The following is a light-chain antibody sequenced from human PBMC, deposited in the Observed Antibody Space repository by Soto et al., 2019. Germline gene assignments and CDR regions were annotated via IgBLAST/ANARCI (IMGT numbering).Light chain of an antibody. J-gene: IGKJ4*01. CDR1: QSISSY. Sequence: DIQMTQSPSSLSASVGDRVTITCRASQSISSYLNWYQQKPGKAPNLLIYTASSLQSGVPSRFSGSGSGTDFTLTISSLQPEDFATYYCQQTYNTPVTFGGGTKVEIK. CDR3: QQTYNTPVT. V-gene: IGKV1-39*01. CDR2: TAS.